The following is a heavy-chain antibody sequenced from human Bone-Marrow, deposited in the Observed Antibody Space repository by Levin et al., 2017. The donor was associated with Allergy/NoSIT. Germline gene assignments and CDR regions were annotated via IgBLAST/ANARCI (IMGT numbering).Heavy chain of an antibody. D-gene: IGHD6-19*01. CDR1: GYSFTSYW. CDR3: ARLRAVADPGGGAFDI. V-gene: IGHV5-51*01. J-gene: IGHJ3*02. CDR2: IYPGDSDT. Sequence: GGSLRLSCKGSGYSFTSYWIGWVRQMPGKGLEWMGIIYPGDSDTRYSPSFQGQVTISADKSISTAYLQWSSLKASDTAMYYCARLRAVADPGGGAFDIWGQGTMVTVSS.